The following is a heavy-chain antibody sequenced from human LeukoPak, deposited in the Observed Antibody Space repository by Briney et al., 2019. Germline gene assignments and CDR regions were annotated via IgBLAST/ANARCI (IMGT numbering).Heavy chain of an antibody. Sequence: SETLSLTCAVYGGSFSGYYWSWIRQPPGKGLEWIGEINHSGSTNYNPSLKSRVTISVDTSKNQFSLKLSSVTAADTAVYYCARGPEYYDILTGSRNYYYYMDVWGKGTTVTVSS. CDR2: INHSGST. CDR3: ARGPEYYDILTGSRNYYYYMDV. D-gene: IGHD3-9*01. CDR1: GGSFSGYY. V-gene: IGHV4-34*01. J-gene: IGHJ6*03.